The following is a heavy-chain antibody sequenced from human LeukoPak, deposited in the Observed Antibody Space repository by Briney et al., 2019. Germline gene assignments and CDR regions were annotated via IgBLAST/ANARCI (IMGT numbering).Heavy chain of an antibody. D-gene: IGHD6-19*01. Sequence: SVKVSCKASGYTFNNYGISWVRQAPGQGLEWMGGIIPIFGTANYAQKFQGRVTITADESTSTAYMELSSLRSEDTAVYYCASHITVAGTDNYYYYGMDVWGQGTTVTVSS. CDR2: IIPIFGTA. V-gene: IGHV1-69*13. CDR1: GYTFNNYG. CDR3: ASHITVAGTDNYYYYGMDV. J-gene: IGHJ6*02.